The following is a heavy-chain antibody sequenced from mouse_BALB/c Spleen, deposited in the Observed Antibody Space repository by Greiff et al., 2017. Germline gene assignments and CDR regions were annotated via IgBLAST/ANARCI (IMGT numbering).Heavy chain of an antibody. CDR3: AKHYYYFDY. CDR2: ISYSGST. Sequence: EVKLVESGPGLVKPSQSLSLTCTVTGYSITSDYAWNWIRQFPGNKLEWMGYISYSGSTSYNPSLKSRISITRDTSKNQFFLQLNSETTEDTATYYCAKHYYYFDYWGQGTTLTVSS. J-gene: IGHJ2*01. D-gene: IGHD1-2*01. V-gene: IGHV3-2*02. CDR1: GYSITSDYA.